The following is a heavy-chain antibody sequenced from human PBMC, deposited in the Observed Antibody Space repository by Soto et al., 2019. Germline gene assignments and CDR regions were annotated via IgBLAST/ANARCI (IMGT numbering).Heavy chain of an antibody. CDR3: AWGGEANYYTAGSPPNY. CDR1: GGTSSSYT. D-gene: IGHD3-10*01. Sequence: QVQLVQSGAEVKKPGSSVKVSCKASGGTSSSYTISWVRQAPGQGLEWVGGIIPIFGTTTYAQKFLDRVTITADESTSTAYMELSSLGSEDTAVYYCAWGGEANYYTAGSPPNYWGQGTLVTVSS. V-gene: IGHV1-69*01. J-gene: IGHJ4*02. CDR2: IIPIFGTT.